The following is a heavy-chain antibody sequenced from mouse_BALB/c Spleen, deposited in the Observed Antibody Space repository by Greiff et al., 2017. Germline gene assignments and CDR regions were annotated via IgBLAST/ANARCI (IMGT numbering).Heavy chain of an antibody. Sequence: VQLQQSGPELVKPGASVKISCKASGYTFTDYNMHWVKQSHGKSLEWIGYIYPYNGGTGYNQKFKSKATLTVDNSSSTAYMELRSLTSEDSAVYYCAKDGGRGGYWFAYWGQGTLVTVSA. CDR2: IYPYNGGT. CDR3: AKDGGRGGYWFAY. D-gene: IGHD1-1*02. V-gene: IGHV1S29*02. J-gene: IGHJ3*01. CDR1: GYTFTDYN.